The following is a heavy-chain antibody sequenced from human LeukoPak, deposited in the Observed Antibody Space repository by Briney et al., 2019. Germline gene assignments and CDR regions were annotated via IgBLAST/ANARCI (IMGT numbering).Heavy chain of an antibody. J-gene: IGHJ4*02. CDR2: INHSGST. V-gene: IGHV4-34*01. D-gene: IGHD5-18*01. CDR3: ARTWIQLEFDY. Sequence: SETLSLTCAVYGGSFSGYYWSWIRQPPGKGLEWIGEINHSGSTNYNPSLKSRVTISVDTSKNQFSLKLSSVTAADTAVYYCARTWIQLEFDYWGQGTLVTVSS. CDR1: GGSFSGYY.